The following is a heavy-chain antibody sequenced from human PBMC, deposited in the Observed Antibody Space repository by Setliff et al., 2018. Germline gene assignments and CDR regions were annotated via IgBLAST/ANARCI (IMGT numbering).Heavy chain of an antibody. CDR3: ARGPWKHSAYYYYYYMDV. CDR1: GFTFSSYA. J-gene: IGHJ6*03. D-gene: IGHD1-1*01. Sequence: PGGSLRLSCAASGFTFSSYAMNWVRQAPGKGLEWVSAISGGGGSTYHADSVKGRFTISRDNSQNTMYLQMNSLRAEDTAVYYCARGPWKHSAYYYYYYMDVWGKGTTVTVSS. V-gene: IGHV3-23*01. CDR2: ISGGGGST.